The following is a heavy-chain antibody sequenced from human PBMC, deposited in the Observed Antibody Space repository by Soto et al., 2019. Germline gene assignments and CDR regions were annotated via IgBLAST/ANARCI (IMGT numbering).Heavy chain of an antibody. Sequence: GGSLRLSCATSAFTFSSFDMDWVRQAPGKGLEWVSSIHRASTYIYYADSVRGRFTISRDNAKSSLYLQMNSLTVEDTAVYYCARRAVTTYHFFDYWGQGALVTVSS. D-gene: IGHD4-17*01. V-gene: IGHV3-21*06. CDR1: AFTFSSFD. CDR3: ARRAVTTYHFFDY. CDR2: IHRASTYI. J-gene: IGHJ4*02.